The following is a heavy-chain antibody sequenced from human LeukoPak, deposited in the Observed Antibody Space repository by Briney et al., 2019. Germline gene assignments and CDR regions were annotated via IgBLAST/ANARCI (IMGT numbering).Heavy chain of an antibody. J-gene: IGHJ1*01. V-gene: IGHV4-30-2*01. CDR1: GGSISSGGYY. CDR3: ARDRGYGSGEPQH. D-gene: IGHD3-10*01. Sequence: PSETLSLTCTVSGGSISSGGYYWSWIRQPPGKGLEWIRYIYHSGSTYYNPSLKSRVTISVDRSKNQFSLKLSSVTAADTAVYYCARDRGYGSGEPQHWGQGTLVTVSS. CDR2: IYHSGST.